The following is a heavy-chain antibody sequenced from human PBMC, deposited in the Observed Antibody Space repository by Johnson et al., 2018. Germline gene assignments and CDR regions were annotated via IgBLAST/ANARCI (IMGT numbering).Heavy chain of an antibody. D-gene: IGHD3-10*01. CDR1: GFTVSSNY. CDR2: IYSGGST. Sequence: VQLVESGGGLVQPGGSLRLSCAASGFTVSSNYMSWVRQAPGKGLEWVSVIYSGGSTYYADSVKGRFTISRANSKNTLYLQMTSLRAEDTAVYYFARYRVTNARGHNYYYYYYMDVWGKGTTVTVSS. V-gene: IGHV3-66*02. CDR3: ARYRVTNARGHNYYYYYYMDV. J-gene: IGHJ6*03.